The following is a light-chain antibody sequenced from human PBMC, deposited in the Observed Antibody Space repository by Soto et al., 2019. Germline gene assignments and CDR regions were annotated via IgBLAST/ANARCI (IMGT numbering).Light chain of an antibody. V-gene: IGLV1-44*01. CDR2: SNN. Sequence: SVLTQPPSASGTPGQRVTISCSGSSSNIGSNTVNWYQQLPGTAPKLVIYSNNQRPSGVPDRFSGSKSGTSASLAISGLQSEDEADYYCVAWDDSLNGYVVFGRGTKVTDL. CDR3: VAWDDSLNGYVV. J-gene: IGLJ2*01. CDR1: SSNIGSNT.